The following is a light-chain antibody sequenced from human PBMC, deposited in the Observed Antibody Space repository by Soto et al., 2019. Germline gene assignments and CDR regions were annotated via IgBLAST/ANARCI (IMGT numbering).Light chain of an antibody. Sequence: EIVLTQSPGTLSLSPGERATLSCRASQSLTNSRLAWYQQKPGQAPKVLIYGGSNRATGIPDRFSGSGSVTDFTLTISILEPVDFAVYDCQQRTKWPPSWTFGQGTKVEIK. CDR3: QQRTKWPPSWT. CDR2: GGS. CDR1: QSLTNSR. V-gene: IGKV3D-20*02. J-gene: IGKJ1*01.